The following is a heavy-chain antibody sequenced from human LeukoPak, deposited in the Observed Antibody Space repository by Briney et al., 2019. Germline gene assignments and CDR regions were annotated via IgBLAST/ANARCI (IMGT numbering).Heavy chain of an antibody. CDR2: INSDGSYT. CDR1: GFTFSSYS. CDR3: ARGGGLDV. J-gene: IGHJ6*02. D-gene: IGHD3-16*01. Sequence: PGGSLRLSCAASGFTFSSYSMNWVRQAPGKGLVWVSRINSDGSYTSYADFVKGRFTISRDNAKNTVYLQMSSLRAEDTAVYFCARGGGLDVWGQGATVTVSS. V-gene: IGHV3-74*01.